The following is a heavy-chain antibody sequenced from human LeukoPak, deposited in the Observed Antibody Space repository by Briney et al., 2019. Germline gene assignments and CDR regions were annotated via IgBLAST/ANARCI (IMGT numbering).Heavy chain of an antibody. CDR2: IHHSGST. Sequence: SETLSLTCTVSGGSINTDIYYWGWIRQPPGKGLEWIGTIHHSGSTFYNPSLKSRVTISVDSSKNQVSLKLSSVTAADTAVYYCARRYNWNDVGENWFDPWGQGTLVTVSS. J-gene: IGHJ5*02. D-gene: IGHD1-20*01. V-gene: IGHV4-39*01. CDR1: GGSINTDIYY. CDR3: ARRYNWNDVGENWFDP.